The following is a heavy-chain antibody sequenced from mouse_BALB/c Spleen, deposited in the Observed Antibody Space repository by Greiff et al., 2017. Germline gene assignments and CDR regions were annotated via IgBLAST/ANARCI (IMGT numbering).Heavy chain of an antibody. V-gene: IGHV5-9-4*01. CDR2: ISSGGSYT. Sequence: EVKLMESGGGLVKPGGSLKLSCAASGFTFSSYAMSWVRQSPEQRLEWVAEISSGGSYTYYPDTVTGRFTISRDNAKNTLYLEMSSLRSEDTAMYYCARGGTVVDFDYWGQGTTLTVSS. J-gene: IGHJ2*01. CDR3: ARGGTVVDFDY. CDR1: GFTFSSYA. D-gene: IGHD1-1*01.